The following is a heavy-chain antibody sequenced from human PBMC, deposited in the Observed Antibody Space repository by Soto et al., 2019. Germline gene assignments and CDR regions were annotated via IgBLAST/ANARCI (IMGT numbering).Heavy chain of an antibody. J-gene: IGHJ3*02. D-gene: IGHD2-2*01. V-gene: IGHV3-23*01. CDR1: GLTFSNYA. Sequence: EVRLLESGGGLVQPGGSRRLSCVASGLTFSNYALSGVRQAPGKGLEWVSVVTGRSSSTYYAVSVEGRFIISRDNSRNTLFLQMNSLGAEDTAVYYCTKHLPSKKNQRRWADAFHIWGQGTILTVSS. CDR3: TKHLPSKKNQRRWADAFHI. CDR2: VTGRSSST.